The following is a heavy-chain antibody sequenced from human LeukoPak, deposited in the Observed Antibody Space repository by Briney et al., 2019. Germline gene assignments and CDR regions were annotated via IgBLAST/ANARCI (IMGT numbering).Heavy chain of an antibody. CDR2: IYTSGST. D-gene: IGHD6-13*01. Sequence: PSETLSLTCTVSGGSISSYYWSWIRQPPGKGLEWIGRIYTSGSTNYNPSLKSRVTMSVDTSKNQFSLKLSSVTAADTAVYYCARARFAPGYSSSWYSWFDPWGQGTLVTVSS. V-gene: IGHV4-4*07. CDR1: GGSISSYY. J-gene: IGHJ5*02. CDR3: ARARFAPGYSSSWYSWFDP.